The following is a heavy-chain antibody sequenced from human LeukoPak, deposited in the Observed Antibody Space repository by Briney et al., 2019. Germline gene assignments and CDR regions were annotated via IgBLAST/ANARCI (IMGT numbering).Heavy chain of an antibody. D-gene: IGHD3-16*02. V-gene: IGHV4-31*03. CDR3: ARGAGGLIVPGH. CDR2: IYYSGST. Sequence: SETLSLTCTVSGGSISSGGYYWSWIRQHPGKGLEWIGYIYYSGSTYYNPSLKSRVTISVDTSKNQFSLKLSSVTAADTAVYYCARGAGGLIVPGHWGQGTLVTVSS. J-gene: IGHJ4*02. CDR1: GGSISSGGYY.